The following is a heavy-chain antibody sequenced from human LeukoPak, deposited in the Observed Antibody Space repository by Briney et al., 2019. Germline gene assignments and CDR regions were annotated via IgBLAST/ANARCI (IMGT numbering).Heavy chain of an antibody. J-gene: IGHJ5*02. CDR3: AREEGYNWNYGGIGNWFDP. D-gene: IGHD1-7*01. CDR2: INPNSGGT. Sequence: ASVKVSYKASGYTFTGYYMHWVRQAPGQGLEWMGWINPNSGGTNYAQKFQGRVTMTRDTSISTAYMELSRLRSDDTAVYYCAREEGYNWNYGGIGNWFDPWGQGTLVTVSS. V-gene: IGHV1-2*02. CDR1: GYTFTGYY.